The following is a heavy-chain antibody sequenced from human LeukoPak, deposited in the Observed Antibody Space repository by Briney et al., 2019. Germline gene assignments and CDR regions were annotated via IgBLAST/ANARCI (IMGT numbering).Heavy chain of an antibody. CDR3: ARARISGLRLYYYYYYMDV. Sequence: SETLSLTWAVYGGSFSGYYWSWIRQPPGKGLEWIGEINHSGSTNYNPSLKSRVTISVDTSKNQFSLKLSSVTAADTAVYYCARARISGLRLYYYYYYMDVWGKGTTVTVSS. D-gene: IGHD5-12*01. CDR2: INHSGST. CDR1: GGSFSGYY. J-gene: IGHJ6*03. V-gene: IGHV4-34*01.